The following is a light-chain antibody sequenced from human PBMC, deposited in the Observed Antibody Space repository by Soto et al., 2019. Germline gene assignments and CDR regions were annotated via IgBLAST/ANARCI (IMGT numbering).Light chain of an antibody. J-gene: IGLJ1*01. CDR2: EVT. CDR3: SSYTTSSTVV. Sequence: QSALTQPASVSGSPGQSITISCTGTSSDVGAFNFVSWYQQLPGKAPKLMIYEVTSRPSGVSNRFSGSKSGNTASLTISGLQPEDEADYYCSSYTTSSTVVFGTGTKVTVL. V-gene: IGLV2-14*03. CDR1: SSDVGAFNF.